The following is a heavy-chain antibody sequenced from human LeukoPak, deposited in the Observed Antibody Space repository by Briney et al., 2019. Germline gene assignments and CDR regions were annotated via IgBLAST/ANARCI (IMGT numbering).Heavy chain of an antibody. Sequence: ASVKVSCKASGYTFTSYGISWVRQAPGQGLEWMGWISAYNGNTNYAQKLQGRVTMTTDTSTSTAYMEPRSLRSDDTAVYYCARDNTMVRGVIITYYYYYYGMDVWGQGTTVTVSS. V-gene: IGHV1-18*01. J-gene: IGHJ6*02. CDR3: ARDNTMVRGVIITYYYYYYGMDV. CDR2: ISAYNGNT. CDR1: GYTFTSYG. D-gene: IGHD3-10*01.